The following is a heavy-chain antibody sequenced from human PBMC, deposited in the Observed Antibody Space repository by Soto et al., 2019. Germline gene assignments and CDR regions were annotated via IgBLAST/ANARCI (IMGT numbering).Heavy chain of an antibody. CDR1: GFTFSSYA. Sequence: VGSLRLSCAASGFTFSSYAMSWVRQARGKGLEWVSAISGSGGSTYYADSVKGRFTISRDNSKNTLYLQMNSLRAEDTAVYYCVMADSSGYYGPGAFDIWGQGTMVTVSS. CDR2: ISGSGGST. CDR3: VMADSSGYYGPGAFDI. V-gene: IGHV3-23*01. D-gene: IGHD3-22*01. J-gene: IGHJ3*02.